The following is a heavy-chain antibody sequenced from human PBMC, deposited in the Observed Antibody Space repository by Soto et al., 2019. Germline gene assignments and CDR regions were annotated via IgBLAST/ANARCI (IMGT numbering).Heavy chain of an antibody. Sequence: SETLSLTCSVSGYSVSSSDYYWAWIRQPPGKGLEWIGSMLYSGPTYYNPSLKSRVTLSVDTSKNQFSVRLNSVTASDTAVYYCAPLSVSLSGPYGIHVWGQGTTVTVSS. CDR3: APLSVSLSGPYGIHV. CDR1: GYSVSSSDYY. D-gene: IGHD2-15*01. CDR2: MLYSGPT. V-gene: IGHV4-39*01. J-gene: IGHJ6*02.